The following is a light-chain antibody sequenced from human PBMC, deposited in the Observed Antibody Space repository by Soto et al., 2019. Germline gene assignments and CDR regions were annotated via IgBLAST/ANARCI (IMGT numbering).Light chain of an antibody. CDR2: DAS. CDR1: QSITSW. J-gene: IGKJ1*01. Sequence: IQMSNSPSTISVTVGDRVTLNCRASQSITSWLAWYQQKPGRAPKLLIYDASSLESGVPSRFSGSGAGTEFTLTISSLQPDDFATYYCQQYNSFSRTFGQGTKVDI. CDR3: QQYNSFSRT. V-gene: IGKV1-5*01.